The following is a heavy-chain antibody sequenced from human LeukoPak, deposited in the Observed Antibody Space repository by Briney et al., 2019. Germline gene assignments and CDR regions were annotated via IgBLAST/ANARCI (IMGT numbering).Heavy chain of an antibody. CDR1: GFTFSSYG. J-gene: IGHJ4*02. D-gene: IGHD2-2*02. CDR3: ARVPRRYCSSTSCYTY. Sequence: TGGSLRLSCAASGFTFSSYGMSWVRQAPGKGLEWVANIKQDGSEKYYVDSVKGRFTISRDNAKNSLYLQMNSLRAEDTAVYYCARVPRRYCSSTSCYTYGGQGTLVTVSS. V-gene: IGHV3-7*01. CDR2: IKQDGSEK.